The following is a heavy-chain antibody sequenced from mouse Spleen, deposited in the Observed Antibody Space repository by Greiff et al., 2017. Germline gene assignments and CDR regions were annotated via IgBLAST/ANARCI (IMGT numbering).Heavy chain of an antibody. J-gene: IGHJ2*01. CDR1: GFTFSSYA. Sequence: EVQRVESGGGLVKLGGSLKLSCAASGFTFSSYAMSWVRQTPEKRLEWVATISSGGGNTYYPDSVKGRFTISRDNAKNTLYLQMSSLKSEDTAMYYCARQDYYGYYFDYWGQGTTLTVSS. V-gene: IGHV5-9-3*01. D-gene: IGHD1-1*01. CDR2: ISSGGGNT. CDR3: ARQDYYGYYFDY.